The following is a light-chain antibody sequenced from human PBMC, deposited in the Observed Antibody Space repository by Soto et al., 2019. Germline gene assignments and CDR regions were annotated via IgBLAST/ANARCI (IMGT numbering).Light chain of an antibody. CDR1: SSDVGRYNY. CDR2: EVS. CDR3: SSYTSISSTV. J-gene: IGLJ1*01. Sequence: QSVLTQPASVSGSPGQSITISCTGTSSDVGRYNYVSWYQQHPGKAPKLMVYEVSNRPSGVSYRFSGSKSGNTASLTISGRQAEDEADYYCSSYTSISSTVFGTGTKLTVL. V-gene: IGLV2-14*01.